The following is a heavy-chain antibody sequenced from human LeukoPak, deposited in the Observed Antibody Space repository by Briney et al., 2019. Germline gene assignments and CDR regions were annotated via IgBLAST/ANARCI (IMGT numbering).Heavy chain of an antibody. Sequence: GGSLRLSCAASGFTFSTYNMNWLRQAPGKGLEWVSSITSSSSYIYYADSVKGRFTISRDNAKNSLYLQMNSLRAEDTAVYYCARVEVGATGAFDIWGQGTMVTVSS. J-gene: IGHJ3*02. V-gene: IGHV3-21*01. CDR3: ARVEVGATGAFDI. D-gene: IGHD1-26*01. CDR1: GFTFSTYN. CDR2: ITSSSSYI.